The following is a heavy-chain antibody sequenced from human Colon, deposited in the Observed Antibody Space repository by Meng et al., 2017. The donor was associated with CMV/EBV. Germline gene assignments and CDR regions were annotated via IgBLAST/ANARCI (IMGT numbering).Heavy chain of an antibody. J-gene: IGHJ4*02. Sequence: CQASGYPLTTYCMHWVRQAPGKGLEWLGRIDPSGTSTIYAQNFQGRVTMTKDTSTSTVYMELRSLRSEDTAIYFCARDPGLGWSDYWGQGTLVTVSS. V-gene: IGHV1-46*01. D-gene: IGHD2-15*01. CDR1: GYPLTTYC. CDR3: ARDPGLGWSDY. CDR2: IDPSGTST.